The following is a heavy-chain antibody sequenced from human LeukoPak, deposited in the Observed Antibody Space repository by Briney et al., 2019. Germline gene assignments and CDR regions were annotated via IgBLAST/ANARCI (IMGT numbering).Heavy chain of an antibody. J-gene: IGHJ6*02. Sequence: PSETLSLTCSVSGGSMSSGGYYWSWIRQPPGKGLEWIGYIYYSGSTNYNPSLKSRVTISVDTSKNQFSLKLSSVTAADTAVYYCARDSGGMDVWGQGTTVTVSS. CDR3: ARDSGGMDV. CDR2: IYYSGST. V-gene: IGHV4-61*08. CDR1: GGSMSSGGYY.